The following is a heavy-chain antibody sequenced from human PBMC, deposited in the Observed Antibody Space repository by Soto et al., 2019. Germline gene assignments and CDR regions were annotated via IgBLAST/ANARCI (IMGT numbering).Heavy chain of an antibody. V-gene: IGHV4-59*01. D-gene: IGHD3-10*01. CDR3: ARGVRITMVPPTLGNFDL. Sequence: QVQLQESGPGLVKPSETLSLTCTVSGGSISSYNWSWIRQPPGKGLEWIGYIYYSGSTNYNPSLKSRVTISVDTSKNQFSLKLSSVTAAHTAVYYCARGVRITMVPPTLGNFDLWGHGTLVTVSS. J-gene: IGHJ2*01. CDR2: IYYSGST. CDR1: GGSISSYN.